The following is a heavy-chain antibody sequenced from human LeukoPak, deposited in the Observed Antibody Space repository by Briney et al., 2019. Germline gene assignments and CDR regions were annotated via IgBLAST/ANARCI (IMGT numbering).Heavy chain of an antibody. D-gene: IGHD1-26*01. Sequence: PGGSLRLSCAASGFTVSSNFMTWVRQAPGKGLEWVSVIYSGGSTFYSDSVKGRFTISRDNCKNTLYLRMNTLRFEDTAVYYCARDGYSVRSLHHWGQGTLVTVSS. CDR3: ARDGYSVRSLHH. CDR2: IYSGGST. CDR1: GFTVSSNF. V-gene: IGHV3-53*01. J-gene: IGHJ5*02.